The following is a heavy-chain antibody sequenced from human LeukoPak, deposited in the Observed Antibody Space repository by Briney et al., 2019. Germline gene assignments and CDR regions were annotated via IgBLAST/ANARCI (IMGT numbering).Heavy chain of an antibody. CDR1: GGSFSGYY. CDR2: INHSGST. V-gene: IGHV4-34*01. J-gene: IGHJ4*02. D-gene: IGHD3-16*02. Sequence: SETLSLTCAVYGGSFSGYYWSWIRQPPGKGLEWIGEINHSGSTNYNPSPKSRVTISVDTSKNQFSLKLSSVTAADTAVYYCARGVYDYVWGSYRYLDYWGQGTLVTVSS. CDR3: ARGVYDYVWGSYRYLDY.